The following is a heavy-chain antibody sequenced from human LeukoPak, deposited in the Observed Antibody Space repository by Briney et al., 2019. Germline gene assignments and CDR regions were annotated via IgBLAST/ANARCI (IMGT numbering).Heavy chain of an antibody. CDR3: ARLGFYSGSLQDAFDI. V-gene: IGHV3-7*03. CDR2: IKQDGSEK. J-gene: IGHJ3*02. CDR1: GFTFSSYS. D-gene: IGHD1-26*01. Sequence: GGSLRLSCAASGFTFSSYSMSWVRQAPGKGLEWVANIKQDGSEKYYVDSVKGRFTISRDNAKNSLYLQMNSLRAEDTAVYYCARLGFYSGSLQDAFDIWGQGTMVTVSS.